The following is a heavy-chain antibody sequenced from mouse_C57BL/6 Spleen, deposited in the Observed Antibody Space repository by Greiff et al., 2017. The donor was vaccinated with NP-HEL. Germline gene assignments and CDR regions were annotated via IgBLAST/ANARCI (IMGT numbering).Heavy chain of an antibody. Sequence: EVKVVESEGGLVQPGSSMKLSCTASGFTFSDYYMAWVRQVPEKGLEWVANINYDGSSTYYLDSLKSRFIISRDNAKNILYLQMSSLKSEDTATYYCARGGDYRAWFAYWGQGTLVTVSA. CDR1: GFTFSDYY. CDR3: ARGGDYRAWFAY. CDR2: INYDGSST. J-gene: IGHJ3*01. V-gene: IGHV5-16*01. D-gene: IGHD2-4*01.